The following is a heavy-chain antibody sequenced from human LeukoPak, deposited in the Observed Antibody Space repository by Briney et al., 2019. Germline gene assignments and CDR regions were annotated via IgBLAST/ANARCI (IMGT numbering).Heavy chain of an antibody. CDR3: ARGEAFYDRNGLPGAALDF. D-gene: IGHD3-22*01. CDR1: GFTFSNHA. CDR2: ISYHGRNE. J-gene: IGHJ3*01. Sequence: GESLRLPCTASGFTFSNHAMHWVRQAPGKGLEWLTVISYHGRNEYYADSVTGRFTISRDNSKNTVFLQLNSLRVEDAAVYYCARGEAFYDRNGLPGAALDFWGLGTLVTVSS. V-gene: IGHV3-30*04.